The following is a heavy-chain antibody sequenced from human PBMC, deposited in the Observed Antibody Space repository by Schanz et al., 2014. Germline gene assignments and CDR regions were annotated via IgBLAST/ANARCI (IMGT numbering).Heavy chain of an antibody. CDR2: ISVYTGNT. CDR3: ARDRRFFDRDDLYYFDS. Sequence: QVQLVQSGAEVKKPGASVRVSCKASGYTFTTYAMSWVRQAPGQGLEWMGWISVYTGNTKYGQKVQGRVTMTADTSTNTAYMALTDLRSDDTAVYYCARDRRFFDRDDLYYFDSWGQGTLVTVSS. J-gene: IGHJ4*02. D-gene: IGHD3-3*01. V-gene: IGHV1-18*01. CDR1: GYTFTTYA.